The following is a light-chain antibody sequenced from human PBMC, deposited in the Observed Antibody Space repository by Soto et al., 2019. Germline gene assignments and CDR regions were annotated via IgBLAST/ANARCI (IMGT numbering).Light chain of an antibody. Sequence: DIQMTQSPSPLSASVGDRVTITCRASQSISNYLNWYQQKPGKAPKLLIYAASSLQSGVPSRFSGSGSGTDFTLTISSLQPEDFATYYCQQSLSNLITFGQGTRLEIK. CDR2: AAS. CDR1: QSISNY. CDR3: QQSLSNLIT. V-gene: IGKV1-39*01. J-gene: IGKJ5*01.